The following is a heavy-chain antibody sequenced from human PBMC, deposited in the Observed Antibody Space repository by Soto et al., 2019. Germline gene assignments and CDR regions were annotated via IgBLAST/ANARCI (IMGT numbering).Heavy chain of an antibody. J-gene: IGHJ3*02. Sequence: QLHLEQSGAVVKKPGASVTVSCSASGYPVTAYYMHWVRQAPGRGLEWMGGINPATGAAKYTQTFRGRVTMTRDTSTSTVFMELGGLTSEDTAVFYCARRGGVGVAGSAAFDMWGQGTLVTVSS. V-gene: IGHV1-2*02. CDR3: ARRGGVGVAGSAAFDM. CDR1: GYPVTAYY. D-gene: IGHD3-3*01. CDR2: INPATGAA.